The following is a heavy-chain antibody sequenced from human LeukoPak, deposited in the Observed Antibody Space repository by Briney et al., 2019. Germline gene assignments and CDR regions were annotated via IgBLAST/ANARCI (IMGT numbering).Heavy chain of an antibody. V-gene: IGHV5-51*01. CDR1: AVTFNNYW. D-gene: IGHD3-3*01. CDR3: ARLSTRLLDH. Sequence: GESLKISCKGSAVTFNNYWIGWVRQLPGKGLDWMGIIYPGDSETRYSPSFQGQVTMSVDKSINTAYLHWGSLKASDTAIYFCARLSTRLLDHWGQGTRVTVSS. CDR2: IYPGDSET. J-gene: IGHJ4*02.